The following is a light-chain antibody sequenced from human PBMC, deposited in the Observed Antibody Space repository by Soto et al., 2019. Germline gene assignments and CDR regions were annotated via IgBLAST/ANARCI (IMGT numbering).Light chain of an antibody. CDR3: QQTFSPPYT. J-gene: IGKJ2*01. Sequence: DIQMTQSLSSLSASVGDRVTITCRASQSISNSLSWYQQKPGKAPKFLIYVASTLQSGVPSRFSGSGSGTDFTLTISSLQPEDVATYYYQQTFSPPYTFGQGTKLEIK. V-gene: IGKV1-39*01. CDR1: QSISNS. CDR2: VAS.